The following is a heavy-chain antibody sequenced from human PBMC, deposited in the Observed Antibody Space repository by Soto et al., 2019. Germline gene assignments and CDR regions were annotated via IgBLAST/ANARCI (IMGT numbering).Heavy chain of an antibody. CDR3: ARVAVAGTRVDY. V-gene: IGHV4-4*02. J-gene: IGHJ4*02. CDR1: GGSISSSNW. Sequence: QVQLQESGPGLVKPSGTLSLTCAVSGGSISSSNWWSWVRQPPGKGLEWIGEIYHSGSTNYNPSLKSRLXXXVXXSKTQFSLKLSSVTAADTAVYYCARVAVAGTRVDYWGQGTLVTVSS. D-gene: IGHD6-19*01. CDR2: IYHSGST.